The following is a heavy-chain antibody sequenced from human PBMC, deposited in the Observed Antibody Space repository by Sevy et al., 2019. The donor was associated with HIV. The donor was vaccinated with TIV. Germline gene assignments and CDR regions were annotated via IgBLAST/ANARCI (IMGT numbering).Heavy chain of an antibody. J-gene: IGHJ3*02. CDR2: ISGSGGST. CDR3: AKDIEIYYYDSSGYSIDAFDI. CDR1: GFTFSSYA. Sequence: GGSLRLSCAASGFTFSSYAMSWVHQAPGKGLEWVSAISGSGGSTYYADSVKGRFTISRDNSKNTLYLQMNSLRAEDTAVYYCAKDIEIYYYDSSGYSIDAFDIWGQGTMVTVSS. V-gene: IGHV3-23*01. D-gene: IGHD3-22*01.